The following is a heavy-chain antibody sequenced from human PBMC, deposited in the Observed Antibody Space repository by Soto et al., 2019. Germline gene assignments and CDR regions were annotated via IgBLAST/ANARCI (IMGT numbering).Heavy chain of an antibody. J-gene: IGHJ4*02. D-gene: IGHD6-13*01. Sequence: PGGSLRLSCAASGFTFSSYAMSWVRQAPGKGLEWVSAISGSGGSTYYADSVKGRFTISRDNSKNMLYLQMNSLRAEDTAVYYCAKSQQLVLDYFDYWGQGTLVTVSS. V-gene: IGHV3-23*01. CDR1: GFTFSSYA. CDR3: AKSQQLVLDYFDY. CDR2: ISGSGGST.